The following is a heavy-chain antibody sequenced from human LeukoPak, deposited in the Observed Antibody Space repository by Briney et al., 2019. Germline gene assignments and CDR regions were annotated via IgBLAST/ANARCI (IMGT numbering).Heavy chain of an antibody. D-gene: IGHD3-10*01. V-gene: IGHV3-74*01. CDR1: GFTFSSYW. Sequence: GGSLRLSCAASGFTFSSYWMHWVRQAPGKGLVWVSRINSDGSSTTYADSVNGRFTISRDNAKNTLYLQMNSLRAEDTAVYFCARDYGRSRDYGMDVWGQGTTVTVSS. CDR3: ARDYGRSRDYGMDV. J-gene: IGHJ6*02. CDR2: INSDGSST.